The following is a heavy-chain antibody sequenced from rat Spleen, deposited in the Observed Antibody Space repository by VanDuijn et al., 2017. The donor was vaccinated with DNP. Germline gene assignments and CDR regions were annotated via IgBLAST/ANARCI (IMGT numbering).Heavy chain of an antibody. CDR3: AKDAFDY. Sequence: EVQLVESGGGLVQPGRSMKLSCAASGFTFSNYYMAWVRQAPAKGLEWVAAISPGGGNTYYRDSVKGRFTISRDNAKSTLYLQMDSLRSEETATYYCAKDAFDYWGQGVMVTVSS. J-gene: IGHJ2*01. CDR2: ISPGGGNT. V-gene: IGHV5S11*01. CDR1: GFTFSNYY.